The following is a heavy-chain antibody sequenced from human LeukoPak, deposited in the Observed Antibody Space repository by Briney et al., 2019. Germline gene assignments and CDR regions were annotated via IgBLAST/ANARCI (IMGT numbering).Heavy chain of an antibody. V-gene: IGHV4-31*03. D-gene: IGHD1-1*01. Sequence: SETLSLTCTVSGAYINSGAQYWGWIRQHPEKGLEWMGYVYRTGDTYYSPSFQSRIVMSVDTSKNQISLQLSSVTPEDTAVYYCARSTGPIDYWGQGTLVTVSS. CDR1: GAYINSGAQY. CDR2: VYRTGDT. CDR3: ARSTGPIDY. J-gene: IGHJ4*02.